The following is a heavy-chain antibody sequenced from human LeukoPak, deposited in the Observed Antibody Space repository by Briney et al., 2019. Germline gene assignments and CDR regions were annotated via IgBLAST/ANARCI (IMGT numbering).Heavy chain of an antibody. V-gene: IGHV4-30-2*06. CDR3: ATLTGNWFDP. Sequence: SETLSLTCSVSSASITSDDFYWTWIRQSPEKGLEWIGYIRHNGDSYSRPSLNSRVTISRDESRNQFSLKLTSVTAADTAVYYCATLTGNWFDPWGQGTLVTVSS. D-gene: IGHD7-27*01. J-gene: IGHJ5*02. CDR2: IRHNGDS. CDR1: SASITSDDFY.